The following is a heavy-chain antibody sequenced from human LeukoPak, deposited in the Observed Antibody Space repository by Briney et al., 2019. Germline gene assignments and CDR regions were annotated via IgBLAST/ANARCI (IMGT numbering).Heavy chain of an antibody. V-gene: IGHV4-39*01. Sequence: PSETLSLTCTVSGGSIGSSSTYYWGWIRQPPGKGLEWIGSIYYSGSTYYNPSLKSRVTISVDTSKNQFSLKLSSVTASDTAVYYCACLPDKDNYDYRTLDYWGQGTLVTVSS. CDR3: ACLPDKDNYDYRTLDY. D-gene: IGHD3-16*01. J-gene: IGHJ4*02. CDR1: GGSIGSSSTYY. CDR2: IYYSGST.